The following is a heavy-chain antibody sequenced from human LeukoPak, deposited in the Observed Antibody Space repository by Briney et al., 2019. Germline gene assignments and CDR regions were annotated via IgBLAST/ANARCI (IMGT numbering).Heavy chain of an antibody. CDR3: ARDRHTMVRGVTYIDV. J-gene: IGHJ6*03. Sequence: GGSLRLSCAASGFTFSSYSMTWVRQAPGKGLEWVSSISSSSYIYYADSVKGRFTISRDNAKNSLYLQMNSLRAEDTAVYYCARDRHTMVRGVTYIDVWGKGTTVTVSS. CDR2: ISSSSYI. V-gene: IGHV3-21*01. CDR1: GFTFSSYS. D-gene: IGHD3-10*01.